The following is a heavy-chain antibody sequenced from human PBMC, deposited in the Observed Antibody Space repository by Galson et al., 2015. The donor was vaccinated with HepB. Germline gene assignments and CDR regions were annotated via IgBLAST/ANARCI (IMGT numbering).Heavy chain of an antibody. V-gene: IGHV5-51*01. J-gene: IGHJ3*02. CDR3: ARSPSYYCDSSGYLDTFDI. Sequence: QSGAEVKKPGESLKISCKGSGYSFTSYWIGWVRQMPGKGLEWMGIIYPGDSDTRYSPSFQGQVTISADKSISTAYLQWSSLKASDTAMYYCARSPSYYCDSSGYLDTFDIWCQGTMLTLSS. CDR1: GYSFTSYW. CDR2: IYPGDSDT. D-gene: IGHD3-22*01.